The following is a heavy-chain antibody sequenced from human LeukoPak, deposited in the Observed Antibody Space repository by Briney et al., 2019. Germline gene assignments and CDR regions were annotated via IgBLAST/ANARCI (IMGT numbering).Heavy chain of an antibody. V-gene: IGHV1-69*06. CDR1: GGTFSSYA. J-gene: IGHJ4*02. CDR3: ARDLRMAGTRYFDY. CDR2: IIPIFGTA. Sequence: SVKVSCKASGGTFSSYAISWVRQAPGQGLEGMGGIIPIFGTANYAQKFQGRVTITADKSTSTAYMELSSLRSEDTAVDYCARDLRMAGTRYFDYWGQGTLVTVSS. D-gene: IGHD6-19*01.